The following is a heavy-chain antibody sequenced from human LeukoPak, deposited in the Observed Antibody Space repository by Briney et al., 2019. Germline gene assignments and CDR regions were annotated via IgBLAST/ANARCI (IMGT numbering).Heavy chain of an antibody. Sequence: VRXAPXKXLXWXXVISYDGSNKYYADSVKGRFTISRDNSKNTLYLQMNSLRAEDTAVYYCAKETYYYDSSAWGSWGQGTLVTVSS. J-gene: IGHJ4*02. D-gene: IGHD3-22*01. CDR2: ISYDGSNK. CDR3: AKETYYYDSSAWGS. V-gene: IGHV3-30*18.